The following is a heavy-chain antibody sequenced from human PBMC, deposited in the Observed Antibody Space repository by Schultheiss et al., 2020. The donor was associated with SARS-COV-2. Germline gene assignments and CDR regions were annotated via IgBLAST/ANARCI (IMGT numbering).Heavy chain of an antibody. CDR3: ARVAAAGTEDI. V-gene: IGHV4-59*01. CDR2: IDYSGST. Sequence: SETLSLTCTVSGGSISSYYWSWIRQPPGKGLEWIGYIDYSGSTNYNPSLKSRVTISVDTSKNQFSLKLSSVTAADTAVYYCARVAAAGTEDIWGQGTMVTVSS. CDR1: GGSISSYY. J-gene: IGHJ3*02. D-gene: IGHD6-13*01.